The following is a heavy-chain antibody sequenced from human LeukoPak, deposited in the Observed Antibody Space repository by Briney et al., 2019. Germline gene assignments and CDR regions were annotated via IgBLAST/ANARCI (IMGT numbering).Heavy chain of an antibody. D-gene: IGHD4-23*01. CDR1: GFTFSTYS. CDR3: ARVAFGGNSGVDY. J-gene: IGHJ4*02. V-gene: IGHV3-21*01. Sequence: GGSLRLSCAASGFTFSTYSMNWVRQAPGKGLEWVSSISSSSSYIYYADSVKGRFTISRDNAKNSLYLQMNSLRAEDTAVYYCARVAFGGNSGVDYWGQGTLVTVPS. CDR2: ISSSSSYI.